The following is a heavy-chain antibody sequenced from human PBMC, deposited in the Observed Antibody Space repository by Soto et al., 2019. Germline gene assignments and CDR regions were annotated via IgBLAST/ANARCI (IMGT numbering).Heavy chain of an antibody. CDR1: GFSLSTSGVG. CDR2: IYWDDDK. J-gene: IGHJ4*02. CDR3: AHSLGYNYGLAAYYFDY. D-gene: IGHD5-18*01. V-gene: IGHV2-5*02. Sequence: QITLKESGPTLVKPTQTLTLTCTFSGFSLSTSGVGVGWIRQPPGKALEWLALIYWDDDKRYSPSLKSRLTITKDTSKNQVVLTMTSMDPVDTATYYCAHSLGYNYGLAAYYFDYWGQGTLVTVSS.